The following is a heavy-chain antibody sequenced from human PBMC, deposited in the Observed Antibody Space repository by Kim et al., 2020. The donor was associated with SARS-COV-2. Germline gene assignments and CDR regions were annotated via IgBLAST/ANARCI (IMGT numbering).Heavy chain of an antibody. Sequence: GGSLRLSCAASGFIFSSYEMNWVRQAPGKGLEWVSYISSSGSTIYYADSVKGRFTISRDNAKNSLYLQMNSLRAEDTAVYYCARDEVVGLDYGDYGGVYGMDVWGQGTTVTVSS. V-gene: IGHV3-48*03. CDR2: ISSSGSTI. CDR3: ARDEVVGLDYGDYGGVYGMDV. CDR1: GFIFSSYE. J-gene: IGHJ6*02. D-gene: IGHD4-17*01.